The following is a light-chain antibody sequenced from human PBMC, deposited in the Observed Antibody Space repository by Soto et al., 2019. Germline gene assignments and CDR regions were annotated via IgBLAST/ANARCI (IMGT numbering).Light chain of an antibody. CDR1: QSVSSY. Sequence: EIVLTQSPATLSLSPGERATLSCRASQSVSSYLAWYQQKPGQAPRLLIYDASNRATGIPARFSGSGSGTDFTLTISSLEPEDFAVYYCQQRSNWPPEITCGQGTRREIK. J-gene: IGKJ5*01. CDR3: QQRSNWPPEIT. V-gene: IGKV3-11*01. CDR2: DAS.